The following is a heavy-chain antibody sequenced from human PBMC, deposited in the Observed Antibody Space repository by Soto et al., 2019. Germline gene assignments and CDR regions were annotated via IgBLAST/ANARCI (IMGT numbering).Heavy chain of an antibody. V-gene: IGHV4-59*01. CDR3: ARAQSQPPVQAVWFDP. J-gene: IGHJ5*02. CDR2: IYYSGST. Sequence: QVQLQESGPGLVKPSETLSLTCTVSGGSISSYYWSWIRQPPGKGLEWIGYIYYSGSTNYNPSLRSRVTISVDTSKNQFSLKLSSVTAADTAVYYCARAQSQPPVQAVWFDPWGQGTLVTVSS. D-gene: IGHD2-2*01. CDR1: GGSISSYY.